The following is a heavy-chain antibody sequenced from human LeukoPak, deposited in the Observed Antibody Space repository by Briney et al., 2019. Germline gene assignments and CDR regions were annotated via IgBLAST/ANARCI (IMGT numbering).Heavy chain of an antibody. CDR2: IIPIFGTA. Sequence: SVEVSCKASGGTFSSYAISWVRQAPGQGLEWMGRIIPIFGTANYAQKFQGRVTITTDESTSTAYMELSSLRSEDTAVYYCASLDRYSSSDYWGQGTLVTVSS. J-gene: IGHJ4*02. CDR3: ASLDRYSSSDY. D-gene: IGHD6-6*01. V-gene: IGHV1-69*05. CDR1: GGTFSSYA.